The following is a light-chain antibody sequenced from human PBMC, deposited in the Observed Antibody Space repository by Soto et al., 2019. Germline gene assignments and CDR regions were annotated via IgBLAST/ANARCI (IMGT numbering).Light chain of an antibody. Sequence: QSALTQPASVSGSPGRSITISCTGTSSDVGGYNYVSWFQQHPGKAPKLKIYEVSNRPSGVSNRFSGSKSGNTASLTISELQAEDEADYYCTSFTTISTWVFGGGTKLTVL. CDR3: TSFTTISTWV. CDR1: SSDVGGYNY. J-gene: IGLJ3*02. CDR2: EVS. V-gene: IGLV2-14*01.